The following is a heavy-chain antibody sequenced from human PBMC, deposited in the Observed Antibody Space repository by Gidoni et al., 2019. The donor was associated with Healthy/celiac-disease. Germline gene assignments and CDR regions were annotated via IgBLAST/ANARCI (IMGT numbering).Heavy chain of an antibody. Sequence: QVQLVESGGGLVKPGGSLRLSCAASGFTFSDYYMSWIRQAPGKGLEWVAYISSSSSYTNYADSVKGRFTISRDNAKNSLYLQMNSLRAEDTAVYYCARGSRSGRSGWYSGDYWGQGTLVTVSS. D-gene: IGHD6-19*01. CDR1: GFTFSDYY. J-gene: IGHJ4*02. CDR2: ISSSSSYT. V-gene: IGHV3-11*05. CDR3: ARGSRSGRSGWYSGDY.